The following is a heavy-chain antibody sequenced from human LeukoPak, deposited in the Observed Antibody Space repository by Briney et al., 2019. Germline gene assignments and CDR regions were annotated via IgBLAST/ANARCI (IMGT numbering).Heavy chain of an antibody. J-gene: IGHJ3*02. V-gene: IGHV3-64D*06. D-gene: IGHD4-23*01. CDR2: ITSSGGST. CDR3: VKVGSSATVVNAFHI. Sequence: GGSLRLSCSASGFAFSSYAMHWVRQAPGKGLEYVSAITSSGGSTYYTDSVKGRFTISRDNSKKTLYLQMSSLRSEDTAVYYCVKVGSSATVVNAFHIWGQGTMVTVSS. CDR1: GFAFSSYA.